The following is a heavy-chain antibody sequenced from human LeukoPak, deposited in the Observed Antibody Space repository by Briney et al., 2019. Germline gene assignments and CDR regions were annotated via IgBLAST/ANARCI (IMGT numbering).Heavy chain of an antibody. CDR3: AKDPTYYYDSSGFNWFDP. CDR1: GITFSRHG. CDR2: YCCGGST. V-gene: IGHV3-23*01. J-gene: IGHJ5*02. Sequence: GAPRLSLGASGITFSRHGMGWGRPAPGEGLEVGLRNYCCGGSTYYADSVKGRFTISRDNSKNTLYLQMNSLRAEDTAVYYCAKDPTYYYDSSGFNWFDPWGQGTLVTVSS. D-gene: IGHD3-22*01.